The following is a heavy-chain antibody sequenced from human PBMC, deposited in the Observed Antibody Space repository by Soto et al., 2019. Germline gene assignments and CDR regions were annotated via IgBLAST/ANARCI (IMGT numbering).Heavy chain of an antibody. V-gene: IGHV5-51*01. Sequence: GESLKISCKGSGYSFSNYWIAWLRQMPGRGLEWMGVIYPAASDARYSPSFQGQVTISVDNSITTAYLQWSSLKASDTAMYYCARLRDVTIFGVVIPGGMDVWGQGTTVTVSS. D-gene: IGHD3-3*01. CDR1: GYSFSNYW. J-gene: IGHJ6*02. CDR2: IYPAASDA. CDR3: ARLRDVTIFGVVIPGGMDV.